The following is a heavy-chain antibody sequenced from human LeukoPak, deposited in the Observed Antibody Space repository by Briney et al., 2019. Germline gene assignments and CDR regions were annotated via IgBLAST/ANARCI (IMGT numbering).Heavy chain of an antibody. CDR1: GGSISSGGYY. CDR3: ARDNRRSGMDV. V-gene: IGHV4-31*03. Sequence: SETLSLTCTVSGGSISSGGYYWSWIRQHPGKGLEWIGNVYYSGSTYYNPSLKSRVTISVDTSKNQFSLKLSSVTAADTAVYYCARDNRRSGMDVWGKGTTITVSS. J-gene: IGHJ6*04. CDR2: VYYSGST.